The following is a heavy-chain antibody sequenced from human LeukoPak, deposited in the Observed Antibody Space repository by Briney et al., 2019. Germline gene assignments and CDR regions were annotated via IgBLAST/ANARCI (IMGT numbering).Heavy chain of an antibody. Sequence: GGSLRLSCAASGFTFSSYSMNWVRQAPGKGLEWVSYISSSSSTIYYADSVTGRFTISRANSKNSLYLQMNSLRTEDTALYYCAKDKLSWGLFDSWGQGTLVTVSS. CDR1: GFTFSSYS. CDR3: AKDKLSWGLFDS. CDR2: ISSSSSTI. V-gene: IGHV3-48*04. D-gene: IGHD2-15*01. J-gene: IGHJ4*02.